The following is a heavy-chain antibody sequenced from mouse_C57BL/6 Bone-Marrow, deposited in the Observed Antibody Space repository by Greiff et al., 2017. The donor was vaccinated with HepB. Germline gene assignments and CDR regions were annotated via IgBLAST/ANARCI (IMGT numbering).Heavy chain of an antibody. J-gene: IGHJ4*01. V-gene: IGHV14-4*01. CDR2: IDPENGDT. CDR3: STRYYSSFYYYAMDY. Sequence: EVKLMESGAELVRPGASVKLSCTASGFNIKDDYMHWVKQRPEQGLEWIGWIDPENGDTEYASKFQGKATITADTSSNTAYLQLSSLTSEDTAVYYCSTRYYSSFYYYAMDYWGQGTSVTVSS. D-gene: IGHD2-5*01. CDR1: GFNIKDDY.